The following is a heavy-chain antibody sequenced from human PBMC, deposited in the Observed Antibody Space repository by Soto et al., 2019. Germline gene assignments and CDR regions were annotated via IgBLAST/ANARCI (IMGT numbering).Heavy chain of an antibody. J-gene: IGHJ4*02. CDR3: ARGPTYCSSTSCYIFDY. CDR2: MNPNSGNT. V-gene: IGHV1-8*01. D-gene: IGHD2-2*02. CDR1: GYTFTSYD. Sequence: ASVKVSCKASGYTFTSYDINWVRQATGQGLEWMGWMNPNSGNTGYAQKFQGRVTMTRNTSISTAYMELSSLRSEDTAVYYCARGPTYCSSTSCYIFDYWGQGTLVTVSS.